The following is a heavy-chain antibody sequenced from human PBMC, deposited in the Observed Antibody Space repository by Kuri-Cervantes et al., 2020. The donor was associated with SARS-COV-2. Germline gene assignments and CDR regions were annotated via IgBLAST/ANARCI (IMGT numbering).Heavy chain of an antibody. V-gene: IGHV3-64*02. D-gene: IGHD4-23*01. Sequence: SCKASGGTFSSYAMHWVRQAPGKGLEYVSAISSNGGSTYYADSVKGRFTISRDNSKNTLYLQMGSLRAEDTAVYYCATPAPEYGGNSGGWVFWGQGTLVTVSS. J-gene: IGHJ4*02. CDR1: GGTFSSYA. CDR2: ISSNGGST. CDR3: ATPAPEYGGNSGGWVF.